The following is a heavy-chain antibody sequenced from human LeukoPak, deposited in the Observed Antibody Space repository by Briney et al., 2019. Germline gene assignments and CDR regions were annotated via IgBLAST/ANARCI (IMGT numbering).Heavy chain of an antibody. Sequence: PSETLSLTCTVSGGSISSGSYYWSWIRQPAGKGLEWIGRIYTSGSTNYNPSLKSRVTISVDTSKKQFSLNMTSVTAADTAVYFRARGHGVPPDYWGQGTLVTVSS. CDR3: ARGHGVPPDY. CDR2: IYTSGST. J-gene: IGHJ4*02. D-gene: IGHD2-2*01. V-gene: IGHV4-61*02. CDR1: GGSISSGSYY.